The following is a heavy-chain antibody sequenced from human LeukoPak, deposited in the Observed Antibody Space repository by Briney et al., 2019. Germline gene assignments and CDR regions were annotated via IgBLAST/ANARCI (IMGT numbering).Heavy chain of an antibody. D-gene: IGHD3-3*01. Sequence: PGGSLRLSCAASGITFSIYGMHWVRQAPGKGLEWVSMISYDGSQTYYADSVKGRFTISRDNSKNTLYLQMNSLRAEGTAVYYCTKDQTDFWSGFYDHWGQGTLVTVSS. CDR3: TKDQTDFWSGFYDH. CDR1: GITFSIYG. J-gene: IGHJ4*02. V-gene: IGHV3-30*18. CDR2: ISYDGSQT.